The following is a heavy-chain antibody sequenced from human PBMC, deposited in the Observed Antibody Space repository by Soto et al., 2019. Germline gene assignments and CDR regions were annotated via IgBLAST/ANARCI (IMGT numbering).Heavy chain of an antibody. CDR1: GGSISSSSYY. CDR2: IYYSGST. Sequence: PSETLSLTCTVSGGSISSSSYYWGWIRQPPGKGLEWIGSIYYSGSTYYNPSLKSRVTISVDTSMNQFSLKLSSVTAADTAVYYCARLSVDFLSGYFPKDTEENYYMAVWGKGTPVTVSS. D-gene: IGHD3-3*01. CDR3: ARLSVDFLSGYFPKDTEENYYMAV. V-gene: IGHV4-39*01. J-gene: IGHJ6*03.